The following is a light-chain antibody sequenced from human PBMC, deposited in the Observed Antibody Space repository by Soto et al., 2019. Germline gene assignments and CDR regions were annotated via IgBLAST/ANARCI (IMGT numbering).Light chain of an antibody. CDR3: QSYDSSLSGSGV. Sequence: QPVLTQPPSVSGAPGQRVTISCTGSSSNIGAGYDVHWYQQLPGTAPKLLIYGNSNRPSGVPDRFSGSKSGTSAPLAITGLQAEDEADYYCQSYDSSLSGSGVFGTGTKLTVL. J-gene: IGLJ1*01. CDR1: SSNIGAGYD. CDR2: GNS. V-gene: IGLV1-40*01.